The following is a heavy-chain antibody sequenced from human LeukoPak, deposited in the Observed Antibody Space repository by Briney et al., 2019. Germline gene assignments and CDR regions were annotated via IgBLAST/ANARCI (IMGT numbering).Heavy chain of an antibody. CDR3: TRGPGYDYVWGTYRADY. D-gene: IGHD3-16*02. CDR1: GFIFYSYA. J-gene: IGHJ4*02. Sequence: GGSLRLSCSASGFIFYSYAMHWVRQAPGRGLEYVAAITSSGSSTFHANSVKGRFTISRDNSKNTLYLQMGSLRPEDMAVYSCTRGPGYDYVWGTYRADYWGQGTLVTVSS. V-gene: IGHV3-64*01. CDR2: ITSSGSST.